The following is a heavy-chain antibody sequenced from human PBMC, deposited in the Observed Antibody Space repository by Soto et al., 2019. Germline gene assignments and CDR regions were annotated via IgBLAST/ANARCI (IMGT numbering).Heavy chain of an antibody. CDR2: ISYDGNNK. D-gene: IGHD4-17*01. J-gene: IGHJ5*02. Sequence: QVQLVESGGGVVQPGRSLRLSCAASGFTFSSYGMHWVRQAPGKGLEWVAVISYDGNNKYYADSVKGRFTISRDNFKSTLYLQMDSLRAEDAAVYFCAKDLLHHTVTTCGSWGQGTLVTVSS. CDR3: AKDLLHHTVTTCGS. V-gene: IGHV3-30*18. CDR1: GFTFSSYG.